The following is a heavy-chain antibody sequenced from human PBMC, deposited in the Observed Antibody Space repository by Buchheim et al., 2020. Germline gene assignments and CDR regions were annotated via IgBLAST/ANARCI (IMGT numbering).Heavy chain of an antibody. CDR2: IWYDGSNK. D-gene: IGHD6-6*01. V-gene: IGHV3-33*01. CDR1: GFTFSSYG. Sequence: QVQLVESGGGVVQPGRSLRLSCAASGFTFSSYGMHWVRQAPGKGLEWVAVIWYDGSNKYYADSVKGRFTISRDNSKNTLYLQMNSLRAEDTAVYYCARGILIAALLGADYGMDVWGQGTT. CDR3: ARGILIAALLGADYGMDV. J-gene: IGHJ6*02.